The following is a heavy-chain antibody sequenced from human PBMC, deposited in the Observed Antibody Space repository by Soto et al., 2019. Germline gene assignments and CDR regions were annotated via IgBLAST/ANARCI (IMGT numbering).Heavy chain of an antibody. CDR3: ARIDSSGYWFDY. D-gene: IGHD3-22*01. Sequence: ASVKVSCKASGGTFSSYAISWVRQAPGQGLEWMGGIIPIFGTANYAQKFQGRVTITADESTSTAYMELSSLRSEDTAVYYCARIDSSGYWFDYWGQGTLVTVSS. CDR2: IIPIFGTA. J-gene: IGHJ4*02. CDR1: GGTFSSYA. V-gene: IGHV1-69*13.